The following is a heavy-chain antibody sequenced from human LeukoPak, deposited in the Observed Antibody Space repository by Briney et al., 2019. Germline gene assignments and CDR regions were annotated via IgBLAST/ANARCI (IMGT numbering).Heavy chain of an antibody. CDR1: GGSISGYY. V-gene: IGHV4-59*01. D-gene: IGHD3-3*01. CDR3: ARGRSRLRFLSY. Sequence: SETLSLTCTVSGGSISGYYWSWIRQPPGKGLEWIGYIYYSGSTNYNPPLKSRVTISVDTSKNQFSLKLSSVTAADTAVYYCARGRSRLRFLSYWGQGTLVTVSS. CDR2: IYYSGST. J-gene: IGHJ4*02.